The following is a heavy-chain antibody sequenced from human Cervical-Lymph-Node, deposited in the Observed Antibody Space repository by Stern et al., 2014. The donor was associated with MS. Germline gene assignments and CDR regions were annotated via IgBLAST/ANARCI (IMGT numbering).Heavy chain of an antibody. CDR2: VNACGSD. CDR3: ARDYADIKRGWFDP. V-gene: IGHV4-61*02. D-gene: IGHD2-15*01. Sequence: VQLVESGPGLVKPSQTLSLTCTVSGASVNSGRYYWSWIRQPAGKGLEWIGPVNACGSDTYTPSLRDRVTFSLARAKNIFSLTLISVTAADTAMYFCARDYADIKRGWFDPWGQGTLVTVSS. CDR1: GASVNSGRYY. J-gene: IGHJ5*02.